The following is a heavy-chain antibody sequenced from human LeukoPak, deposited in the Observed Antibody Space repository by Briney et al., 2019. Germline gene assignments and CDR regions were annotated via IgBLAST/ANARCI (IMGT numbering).Heavy chain of an antibody. CDR1: GGSICSGGYS. CDR3: ARVESYDFWSGPANV. J-gene: IGHJ6*04. V-gene: IGHV4-30-2*01. CDR2: IYHTGST. Sequence: SETLSLTCAVSGGSICSGGYSWSWIRQPPGKGLEWIGSIYHTGSTSYYPSLESRVTISIDTSKNQFSLKLSSVTAADTAVYYCARVESYDFWSGPANVWGKGTTVTVSS. D-gene: IGHD3-3*01.